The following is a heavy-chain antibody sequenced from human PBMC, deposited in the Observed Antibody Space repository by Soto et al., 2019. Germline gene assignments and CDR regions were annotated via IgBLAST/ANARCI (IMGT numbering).Heavy chain of an antibody. V-gene: IGHV3-30*18. D-gene: IGHD2-15*01. CDR2: ISSDGSDK. J-gene: IGHJ4*02. Sequence: QVQLVESGGGVVQPRRSLRLSCAASGFSCSNCGMHWVRKAPGKGLEWVAAISSDGSDKYYSESVKGRFTISRDNSKNTLFLQMNSLRVEDTAVYYCVKGSEVARQELDYWGQGTLVTVSS. CDR1: GFSCSNCG. CDR3: VKGSEVARQELDY.